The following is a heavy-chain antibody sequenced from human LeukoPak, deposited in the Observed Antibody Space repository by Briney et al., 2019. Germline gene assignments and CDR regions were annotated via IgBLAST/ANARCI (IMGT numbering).Heavy chain of an antibody. CDR3: ARELVPAAIPGEDAFDI. CDR1: GYTFSGYY. V-gene: IGHV1-2*02. D-gene: IGHD2-2*01. CDR2: INPNSGGT. Sequence: ASVKVSCKASGYTFSGYYMHWVRQAPGQGLEWMGWINPNSGGTNYAQKFQGRVTMTRDTSISTAYMELSRLRSDDTAVYYCARELVPAAIPGEDAFDIWGQGTMVTVSS. J-gene: IGHJ3*02.